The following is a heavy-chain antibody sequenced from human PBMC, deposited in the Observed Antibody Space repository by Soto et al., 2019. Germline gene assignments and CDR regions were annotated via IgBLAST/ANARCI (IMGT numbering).Heavy chain of an antibody. CDR1: GYSFTNCW. D-gene: IGHD2-21*02. CDR2: IYPCDSDT. J-gene: IGHJ3*02. V-gene: IGHV5-51*01. CDR3: AIGGDWYFFDM. Sequence: GESLKISCNGSGYSFTNCWIGLVLQMPGKGLEWMGIIYPCDSDTRYSPSFQGQVTISADKSISTAYLQWSSLRASDTAMYYCAIGGDWYFFDMWAQGTMVTVSS.